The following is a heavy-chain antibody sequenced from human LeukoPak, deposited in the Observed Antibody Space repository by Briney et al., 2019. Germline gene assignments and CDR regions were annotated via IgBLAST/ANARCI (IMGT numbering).Heavy chain of an antibody. D-gene: IGHD5-18*01. CDR2: INPNSGGT. J-gene: IGHJ4*02. CDR1: GYTFTGYY. Sequence: ASVKVSCQASGYTFTGYYIHWVRQAPGQGLEWMGWINPNSGGTIYAQKFQGRVTMTRGTSISTAYMELSRLKSDDTAVYYCARVHTALVTFDFWGQGTLVTVSS. V-gene: IGHV1-2*02. CDR3: ARVHTALVTFDF.